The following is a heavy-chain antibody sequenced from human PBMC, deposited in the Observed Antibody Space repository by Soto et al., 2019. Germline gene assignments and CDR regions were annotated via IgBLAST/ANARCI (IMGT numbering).Heavy chain of an antibody. Sequence: QVQLQQWGAGLLKPSETLSLTCAVYGGSFSGYYWSWIRQPPGKGLEWIGEINHSGSTNYNPSLQSRLTTSVGTCRNHFSLKLRPVTAADTAVYYCASAGIAVAGPGDYYYYYGMVVWGQGTTVAFSS. CDR3: ASAGIAVAGPGDYYYYYGMVV. J-gene: IGHJ6*02. D-gene: IGHD6-19*01. V-gene: IGHV4-34*01. CDR1: GGSFSGYY. CDR2: INHSGST.